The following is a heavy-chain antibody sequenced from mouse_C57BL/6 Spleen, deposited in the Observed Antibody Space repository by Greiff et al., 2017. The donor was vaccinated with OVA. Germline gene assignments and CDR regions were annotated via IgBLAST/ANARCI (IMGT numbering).Heavy chain of an antibody. J-gene: IGHJ1*03. CDR3: AREGITTVGYFDV. V-gene: IGHV3-8*01. Sequence: EVKVVESGPGLAKPSQTLSLTCSVTGYSITSDYWNWIRKFPGNKLEYMGYISYSGSTYYNPSLKSRISITRDTSKNQYYLQLNSVTTEDTATYYCAREGITTVGYFDVWGTGTTVTVSS. D-gene: IGHD1-1*01. CDR1: GYSITSDY. CDR2: ISYSGST.